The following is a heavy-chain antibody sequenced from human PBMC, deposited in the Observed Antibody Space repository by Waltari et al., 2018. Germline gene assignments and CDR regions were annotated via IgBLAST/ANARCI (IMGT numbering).Heavy chain of an antibody. CDR3: ARDANWGRGCDY. CDR2: INQAGNDK. Sequence: EVQVVESGGGLVQPGGSLRLSCAASGFTFSSHWMSWVRQAPGRGVGGVANINQAGNDKYYVDSVKGRFTVARDNAKNSLYLQMNSLRAEDTAVYYCARDANWGRGCDYWGQGTPVIVSS. V-gene: IGHV3-7*01. J-gene: IGHJ4*02. CDR1: GFTFSSHW. D-gene: IGHD7-27*01.